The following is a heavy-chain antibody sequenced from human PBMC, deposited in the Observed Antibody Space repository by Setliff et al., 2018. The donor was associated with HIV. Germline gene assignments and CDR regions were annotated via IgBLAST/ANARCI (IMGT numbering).Heavy chain of an antibody. Sequence: PGGSLRLSCAASGFTFSKFSMSWVRQAPGKGLEWVGRIKSKTDGGTADYAAPVKGRFTISRDDSKSTVYLQMNSLKTEDTAVYYCTTWQAGNDYWGQGTLVTVS. CDR3: TTWQAGNDY. D-gene: IGHD6-13*01. J-gene: IGHJ4*02. CDR1: GFTFSKFS. V-gene: IGHV3-15*01. CDR2: IKSKTDGGTA.